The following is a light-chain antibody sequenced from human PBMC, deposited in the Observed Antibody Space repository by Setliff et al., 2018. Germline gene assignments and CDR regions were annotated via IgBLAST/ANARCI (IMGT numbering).Light chain of an antibody. CDR3: SSYTSSSTWV. CDR1: SNDVGGYNY. V-gene: IGLV2-14*03. Sequence: QSALTQPASVSGSLGQSITISCTGTSNDVGGYNYVSWYKQHPGEAPQLMIYAVTKRPSGVSNRFSGSKSGKAASLTISGLQAEDEADYYCSSYTSSSTWVFGTGTKVTVL. CDR2: AVT. J-gene: IGLJ1*01.